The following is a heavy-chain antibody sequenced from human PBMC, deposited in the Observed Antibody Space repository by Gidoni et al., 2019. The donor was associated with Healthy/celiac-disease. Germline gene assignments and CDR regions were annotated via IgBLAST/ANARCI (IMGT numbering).Heavy chain of an antibody. J-gene: IGHJ4*02. Sequence: EVQLVASGGGLVQSGRSLRLCCTASGFTFRDSAMSWVRQAPGKGLEWVGFIRSKAYGGTTEYAASVKGRFTISRDDSKSIAYLQMNSLKTEDTAVYYCTRARIPVRGPHSFDYWGQGTLVTVSS. D-gene: IGHD3-10*01. CDR2: IRSKAYGGTT. V-gene: IGHV3-49*04. CDR3: TRARIPVRGPHSFDY. CDR1: GFTFRDSA.